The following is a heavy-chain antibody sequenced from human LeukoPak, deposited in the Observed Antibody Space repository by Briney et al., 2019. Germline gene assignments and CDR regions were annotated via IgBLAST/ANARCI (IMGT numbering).Heavy chain of an antibody. V-gene: IGHV1-69*05. J-gene: IGHJ4*02. CDR3: ARVSPYLPGARPIFDY. CDR1: GGTFSSYA. D-gene: IGHD3-10*01. CDR2: IIPIFGTA. Sequence: GASVKVSCKASGGTFSSYAISWVRQAPGQGLEWMGGIIPIFGTANYAQKFQGRVTMTRDTSTSTVYMELSSLRSEDTAVYYCARVSPYLPGARPIFDYWGQGTLVTVSS.